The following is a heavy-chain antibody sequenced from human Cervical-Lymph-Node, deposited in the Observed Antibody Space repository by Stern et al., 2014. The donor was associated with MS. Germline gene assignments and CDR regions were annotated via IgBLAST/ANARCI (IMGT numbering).Heavy chain of an antibody. CDR1: GGSVSSTNW. V-gene: IGHV4-4*02. Sequence: QLQLQESGPGLVKPSGTLSLTCAVSGGSVSSTNWWSWVRQSPGKGLEWIGNIYHSGASNSRPSLRSRVSISLDTSKNHLSLHLTSVTAADTAVYYCARERQQYCNSEGCSYWYFDLWGRGTLVTVSS. CDR2: IYHSGAS. D-gene: IGHD2/OR15-2a*01. CDR3: ARERQQYCNSEGCSYWYFDL. J-gene: IGHJ2*01.